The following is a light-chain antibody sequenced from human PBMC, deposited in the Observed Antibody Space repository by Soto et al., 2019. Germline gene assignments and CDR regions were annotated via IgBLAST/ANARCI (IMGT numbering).Light chain of an antibody. Sequence: SGLREPGSVAGTPGKSVTIACTGRSREGGGYNCVGWYQQRPGKDPKRMRYGVSKRPSGVPDRFSGSKSRNTASLPISALQSQDEADYYCCSYAGSYTHLFGTGTKVTVL. V-gene: IGLV2-11*01. J-gene: IGLJ1*01. CDR2: GVS. CDR3: CSYAGSYTHL. CDR1: SREGGGYNC.